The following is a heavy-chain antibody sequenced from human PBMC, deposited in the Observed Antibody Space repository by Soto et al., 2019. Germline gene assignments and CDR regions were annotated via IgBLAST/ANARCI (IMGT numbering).Heavy chain of an antibody. CDR1: GGTFSSYA. CDR2: IIPIFGTA. J-gene: IGHJ6*02. Sequence: SVKVSCKASGGTFSSYAISWVRQAPGQGLEWMGGIIPIFGTANYAQKFQGRVTITADKSTSTAYMELSSLRFEDTAVYYCARRSGGYSGYDYYYYGMDVWGQGTTVTVSS. CDR3: ARRSGGYSGYDYYYYGMDV. D-gene: IGHD5-12*01. V-gene: IGHV1-69*06.